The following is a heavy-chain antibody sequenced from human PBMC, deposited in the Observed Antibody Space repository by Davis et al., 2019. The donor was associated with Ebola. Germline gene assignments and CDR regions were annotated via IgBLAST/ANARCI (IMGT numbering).Heavy chain of an antibody. CDR2: IYDNGST. Sequence: MPSETLSLTCTVSGYSISRGLSWSCTGQPPGTGLEWIGHIYDNGSTYFNPSLKSRVTISVDTSKNQFSLKLSSVTAADTAVYYCARDLGWRRPSEGMEVWGKGTTVTVYS. CDR1: GYSISRGLS. D-gene: IGHD5-12*01. J-gene: IGHJ6*04. CDR3: ARDLGWRRPSEGMEV. V-gene: IGHV4-38-2*02.